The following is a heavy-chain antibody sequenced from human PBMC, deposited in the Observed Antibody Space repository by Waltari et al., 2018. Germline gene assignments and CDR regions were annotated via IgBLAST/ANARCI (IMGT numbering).Heavy chain of an antibody. J-gene: IGHJ4*02. V-gene: IGHV4-34*01. CDR2: INHSGST. CDR1: GGSFSGYY. D-gene: IGHD6-13*01. Sequence: QVQLQQWGAGLLKPSETLSLTCAVYGGSFSGYYWSWIRQPPGQGLEWIGEINHSGSTNYNPSLKSRVTRSVDTSKNQCSLKLSSVTAADTAVYYCARGRQFPIGAAAGYYFDYWGQGTLVTVSS. CDR3: ARGRQFPIGAAAGYYFDY.